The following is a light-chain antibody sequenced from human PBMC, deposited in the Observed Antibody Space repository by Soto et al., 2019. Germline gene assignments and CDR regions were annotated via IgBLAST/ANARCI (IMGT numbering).Light chain of an antibody. CDR1: QSVLSNSNNQNY. CDR3: QQYFSTPT. V-gene: IGKV4-1*01. CDR2: WAS. J-gene: IGKJ4*01. Sequence: DIVMTQSPDSLAVSLGERATINCKSSQSVLSNSNNQNYLAWYQQKPGQPPKLLIYWASTRESGVPDRFSGSGSGTDFTLTVSSLQADDVAVYYCQQYFSTPTFGGGTKVEI.